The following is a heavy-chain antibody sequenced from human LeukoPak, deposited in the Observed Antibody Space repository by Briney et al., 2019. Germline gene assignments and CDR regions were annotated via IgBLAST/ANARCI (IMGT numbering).Heavy chain of an antibody. J-gene: IGHJ4*02. CDR3: ARDGSNFYFDY. CDR2: IYINAGAT. D-gene: IGHD5-24*01. CDR1: GFTFSIYS. V-gene: IGHV3-66*01. Sequence: GGSLRLSCAASGFTFSIYSMNWVRQAPGKGLEWVSIIYINAGATHYADSVKGRFIISRDNSENTVYLQMNNLRADDSAVYCCARDGSNFYFDYWGQGALVTVSS.